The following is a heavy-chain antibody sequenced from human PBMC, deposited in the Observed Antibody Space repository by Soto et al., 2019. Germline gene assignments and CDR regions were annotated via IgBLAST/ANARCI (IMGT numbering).Heavy chain of an antibody. D-gene: IGHD6-19*01. CDR3: AKNVPQWLVNSSDLYDP. CDR1: GFTLSNFA. Sequence: GSLRLSCAASGFTLSNFAMSWVRQAPWEGLEWVSTISGSGGSTYYADSVKGRFTISRDNSKNTLYLQISSLRAEDTAVYYCAKNVPQWLVNSSDLYDPCARGTLVIVSS. CDR2: ISGSGGST. V-gene: IGHV3-23*01. J-gene: IGHJ5*02.